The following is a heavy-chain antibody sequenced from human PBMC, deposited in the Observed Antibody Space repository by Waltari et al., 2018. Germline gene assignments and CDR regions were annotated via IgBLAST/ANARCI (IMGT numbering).Heavy chain of an antibody. Sequence: QVQLQESGPGLVKPSGTLSLTCAVSGGSVTSSHWWSWVRQAPGKGLEWIGEMYHSGPTNYNPRLKSRVTMSLDRAKNQFSLKLSSVTAADTAVYYCVRDNRWAEDGFRYFQFWGQGTLVTVSS. CDR2: MYHSGPT. D-gene: IGHD5-12*01. CDR3: VRDNRWAEDGFRYFQF. J-gene: IGHJ1*01. CDR1: GGSVTSSHW. V-gene: IGHV4-4*02.